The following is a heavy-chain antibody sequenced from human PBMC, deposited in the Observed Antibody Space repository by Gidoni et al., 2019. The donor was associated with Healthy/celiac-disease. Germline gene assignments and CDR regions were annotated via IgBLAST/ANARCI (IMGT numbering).Heavy chain of an antibody. V-gene: IGHV4-34*01. CDR2: INHSGST. CDR3: ARRGIAAAGTQINNWFDP. CDR1: GGSFSGSY. J-gene: IGHJ5*02. D-gene: IGHD6-13*01. Sequence: QVQLQQWGAGLLKPSAHLSLTCAVYGGSFSGSYWSWIRQPPGKGLEWIGEINHSGSTNYNPSLKSRVTISVDTSKNQFSLKLSSVTAADTAVYYCARRGIAAAGTQINNWFDPWGQGTLVTVSS.